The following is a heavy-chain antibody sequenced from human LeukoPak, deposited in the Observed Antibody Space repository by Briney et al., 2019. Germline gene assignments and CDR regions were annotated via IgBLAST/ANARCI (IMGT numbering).Heavy chain of an antibody. Sequence: PGGSLRLACEASGFTFSRFIMSWVRQAPGKGLEWVSSITSSSTYIYYAESVKGRFTISRDNAENSLYLQMNSLRAEDTAVYYCTRDVFATVPAASYYYIDVWGKGTTVTVSS. V-gene: IGHV3-21*01. J-gene: IGHJ6*03. CDR3: TRDVFATVPAASYYYIDV. CDR2: ITSSSTYI. CDR1: GFTFSRFI. D-gene: IGHD2-2*01.